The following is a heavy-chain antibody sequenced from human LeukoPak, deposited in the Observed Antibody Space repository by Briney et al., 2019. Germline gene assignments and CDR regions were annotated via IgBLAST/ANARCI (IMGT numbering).Heavy chain of an antibody. CDR1: GYSFTSHW. J-gene: IGHJ4*02. CDR2: IYPGDSDT. Sequence: GESLKISCKGSGYSFTSHWVGWVRQMPGKGLEWMGIIYPGDSDTRHSPSFQGQVTISADKSISTAYLQWSSLKASDTAMYYCARGYGANTYYFDYWGQGTLVIVSS. CDR3: ARGYGANTYYFDY. D-gene: IGHD4-23*01. V-gene: IGHV5-51*01.